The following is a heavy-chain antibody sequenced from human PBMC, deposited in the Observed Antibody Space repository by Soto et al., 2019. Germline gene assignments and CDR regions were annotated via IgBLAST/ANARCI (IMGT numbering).Heavy chain of an antibody. V-gene: IGHV3-33*01. CDR1: GFAFSNYG. CDR3: ARDWWEEPAGKETVSQFDY. J-gene: IGHJ4*02. CDR2: IWSDGTKK. Sequence: QVHLVESGGGVVQPGRSLTLSCTASGFAFSNYGIHWVRQAPGRGLEWVAVIWSDGTKKFYAGSVRGRFTISRDNSKNTIYLQMNSLRAEDTAVYYCARDWWEEPAGKETVSQFDYWGLGILVTVSS. D-gene: IGHD6-13*01.